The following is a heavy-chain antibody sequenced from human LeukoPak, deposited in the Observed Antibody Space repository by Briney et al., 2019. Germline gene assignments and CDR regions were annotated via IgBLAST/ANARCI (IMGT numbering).Heavy chain of an antibody. V-gene: IGHV3-7*01. J-gene: IGHJ4*02. D-gene: IGHD6-19*01. CDR1: GFTFNSYA. CDR3: ARDRYMLFGSGWYPPAY. Sequence: GGSLRLSCAVSGFTFNSYAMSWVRQAPGKGLEWVANIKQDGSEKYYVDSVKGRFTISRDNAKNSLYLQMNSLRAEDTAVYYCARDRYMLFGSGWYPPAYWGQGTLVTVSS. CDR2: IKQDGSEK.